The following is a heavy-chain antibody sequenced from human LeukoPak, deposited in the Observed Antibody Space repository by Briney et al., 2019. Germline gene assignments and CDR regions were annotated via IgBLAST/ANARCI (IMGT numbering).Heavy chain of an antibody. CDR2: VNWNGGST. CDR3: VRDRCSSTSCHDSSNWFDP. D-gene: IGHD2-2*01. Sequence: GGSLRLSCAASGFTFDDYGISWVRQAPGKGLEWISGVNWNGGSTGYADSVKGRFTISRDNAKNSLYLQMNSLRAEDTALYYCVRDRCSSTSCHDSSNWFDPWGQGTLVTVSS. V-gene: IGHV3-20*04. J-gene: IGHJ5*02. CDR1: GFTFDDYG.